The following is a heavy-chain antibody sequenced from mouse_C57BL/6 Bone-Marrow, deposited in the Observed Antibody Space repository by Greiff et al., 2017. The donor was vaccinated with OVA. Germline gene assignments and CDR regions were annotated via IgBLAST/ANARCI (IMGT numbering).Heavy chain of an antibody. CDR1: GIAFSRYW. CDR2: INPDSSTI. CDR3: ARGGLYGYLAY. J-gene: IGHJ3*01. D-gene: IGHD2-2*01. Sequence: EVQGVESGGGLVQPGGSLKLSCAASGIAFSRYWMSWVRRAPGKGLEWIGEINPDSSTINYAPSLKDKFIISRDNAKNTLYLQMSKVRSEDTALYYCARGGLYGYLAYWGQGTLVTVSA. V-gene: IGHV4-1*01.